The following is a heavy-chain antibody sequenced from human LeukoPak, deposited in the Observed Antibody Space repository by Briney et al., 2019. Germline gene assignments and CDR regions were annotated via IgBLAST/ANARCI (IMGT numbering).Heavy chain of an antibody. CDR2: IYYSGST. J-gene: IGHJ4*02. CDR3: ARAPATNGDYSADY. D-gene: IGHD4-17*01. CDR1: GGSISNGGYS. V-gene: IGHV4-30-2*01. Sequence: SQTLSLTCAVSGGSISNGGYSWSCIRQPPGKGLESIGYIYYSGSTYYNPSLKSRVTISVDRSKNQFSLKLSSVTAADTAVYYCARAPATNGDYSADYWGQGTLVTVSS.